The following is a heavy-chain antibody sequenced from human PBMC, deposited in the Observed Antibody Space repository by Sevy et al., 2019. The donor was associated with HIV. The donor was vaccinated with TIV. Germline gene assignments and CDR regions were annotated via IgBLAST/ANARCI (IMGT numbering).Heavy chain of an antibody. CDR2: IHYTGST. CDR1: GGSIISGDYY. CDR3: ARDEGDYGDKSYYYGMDV. Sequence: SETLSLTCSVSGGSIISGDYYLSWVRQPPGRGLEWIGYIHYTGSTDYNPSLESRVTISVDTSKNQFSLKLTPVTAAETAVYYCARDEGDYGDKSYYYGMDVWGRGTTVTVSS. J-gene: IGHJ6*02. V-gene: IGHV4-30-4*01. D-gene: IGHD4-17*01.